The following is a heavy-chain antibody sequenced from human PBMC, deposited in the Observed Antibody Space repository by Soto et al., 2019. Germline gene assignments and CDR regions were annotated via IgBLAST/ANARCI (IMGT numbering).Heavy chain of an antibody. CDR2: IGSSGDTM. CDR1: GFTFSNYE. J-gene: IGHJ5*02. CDR3: AREHGYQVHSLYNWFDP. Sequence: GGSLRLSCAASGFTFSNYEMNWVRQAPGREPEWISYIGSSGDTMYYADSVRGRFTVSRDNAKNSLFLQMTSLRAEDTAVYYCAREHGYQVHSLYNWFDPWGQGTLVTVSS. D-gene: IGHD1-1*01. V-gene: IGHV3-48*03.